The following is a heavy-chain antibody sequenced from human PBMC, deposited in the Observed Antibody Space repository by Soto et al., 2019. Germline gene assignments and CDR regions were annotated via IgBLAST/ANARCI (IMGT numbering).Heavy chain of an antibody. CDR2: ISSYGGST. CDR3: ARDPDSSGYYYFDY. CDR1: GFTFSSYA. V-gene: IGHV3-64*01. J-gene: IGHJ4*02. Sequence: GGSLRLSCAASGFTFSSYAMHWVRQAPGKGLEYVSAISSYGGSTYYANSVKGRFTISRDNSKNTLYLQMGSLRAEDMAVYYCARDPDSSGYYYFDYWGQGTLVTVSS. D-gene: IGHD3-22*01.